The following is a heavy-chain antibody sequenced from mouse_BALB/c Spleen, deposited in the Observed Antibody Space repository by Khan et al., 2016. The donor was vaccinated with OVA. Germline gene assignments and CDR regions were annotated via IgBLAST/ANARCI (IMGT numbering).Heavy chain of an antibody. V-gene: IGHV1-7*01. CDR1: GYTFTTYW. CDR2: INPSTGYT. J-gene: IGHJ3*01. Sequence: QIQLVQSGAELAKPGASVKMSCKASGYTFTTYWIHWVKQRPGQGLEWIGYINPSTGYTEYNQKFKDKATLTADKSSSTAYMQLSSLTSEDSAVYYWARTAGMTYRFAYWGQGTLVTVSA. CDR3: ARTAGMTYRFAY. D-gene: IGHD3-1*01.